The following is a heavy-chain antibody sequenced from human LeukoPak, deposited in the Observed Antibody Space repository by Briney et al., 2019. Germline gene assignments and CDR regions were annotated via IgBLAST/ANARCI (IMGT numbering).Heavy chain of an antibody. CDR1: GFTFSSYW. D-gene: IGHD4-17*01. CDR3: ARGVYGDYELDY. Sequence: AGGSLRLSCAASGFTFSSYWMSWVRQAPGKGLQWVANIKRDGSEKYYVDSVKGRFTISRDNAKNSLYLQMNSLRAEDTAVYYCARGVYGDYELDYWGQGTLVTVSS. CDR2: IKRDGSEK. J-gene: IGHJ4*02. V-gene: IGHV3-7*01.